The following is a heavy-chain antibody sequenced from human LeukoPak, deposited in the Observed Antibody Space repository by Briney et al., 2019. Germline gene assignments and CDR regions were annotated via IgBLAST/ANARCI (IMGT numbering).Heavy chain of an antibody. CDR2: IYNGGST. CDR3: ARTRFKTAYSYDSSGYFLDY. CDR1: GYSIIGGYY. Sequence: SETLSLTCAVSGYSIIGGYYWGWIRQPPGKGLEWVGSIYNGGSTYYNPSLKSRVTISIDTSKNQFSLKLSSVTAADTAVYYCARTRFKTAYSYDSSGYFLDYWGQGTLDTVFS. J-gene: IGHJ4*02. V-gene: IGHV4-38-2*01. D-gene: IGHD3-22*01.